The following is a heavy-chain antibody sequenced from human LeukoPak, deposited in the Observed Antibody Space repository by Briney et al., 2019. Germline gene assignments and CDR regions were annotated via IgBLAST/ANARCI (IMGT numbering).Heavy chain of an antibody. D-gene: IGHD5-24*01. CDR3: ARALRDGHNFGFDY. CDR2: IYSGGST. Sequence: GGSLRLSCAASGFTVSSNYMSWVRQAPGKGLEWVSVIYSGGSTYYADSVKGRFTISRDNSKNTLYLQMNSLRAEDTAVYYCARALRDGHNFGFDYWGQGTLVTVSS. V-gene: IGHV3-53*01. J-gene: IGHJ4*02. CDR1: GFTVSSNY.